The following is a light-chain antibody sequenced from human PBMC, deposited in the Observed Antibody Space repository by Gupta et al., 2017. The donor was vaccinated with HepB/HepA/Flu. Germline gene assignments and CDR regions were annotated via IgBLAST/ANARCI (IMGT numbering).Light chain of an antibody. J-gene: IGLJ1*01. Sequence: QPVLTQSSSASASPGSSVKLPCTLSSGHSSYLIAWHPQPPEKAPRDLMKLEGSGNDNKGRGVPDRFSGSSAGAAGSLTISHLQAEDEADYYCETWDSNTHPVFGTGTKVTVL. CDR2: LEGSGND. V-gene: IGLV4-60*03. CDR1: SGHSSYL. CDR3: ETWDSNTHPV.